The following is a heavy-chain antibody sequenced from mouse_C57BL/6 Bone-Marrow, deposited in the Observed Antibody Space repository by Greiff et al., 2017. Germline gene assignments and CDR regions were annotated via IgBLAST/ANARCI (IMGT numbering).Heavy chain of an antibody. CDR3: ARRIYYYPYYAMDY. D-gene: IGHD1-1*01. V-gene: IGHV5-12*01. J-gene: IGHJ4*01. Sequence: EVQVVESGGGLVQPGGSLKLSCAASGFTFSDYYMYWVRQTPEKRLEWVAYISNGGGSTYYPDTVKGRFTISRDNAKNTLYLQMSRLKSEDTAMYYCARRIYYYPYYAMDYWGQGTSVTVSS. CDR1: GFTFSDYY. CDR2: ISNGGGST.